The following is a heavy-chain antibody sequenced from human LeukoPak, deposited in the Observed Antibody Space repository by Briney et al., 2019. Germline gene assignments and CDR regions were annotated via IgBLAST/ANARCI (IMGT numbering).Heavy chain of an antibody. CDR1: GFTFSSYW. J-gene: IGHJ4*02. Sequence: GGSLRLSCAASGFTFSSYWVHWVRQAPGKGLEWVANLKQDGSEKYYLDSVKGRFTISRDNAKNSVYLQMNSLRGEDTAVYYCATIEAVRFHYWGQGTLVTVSS. CDR3: ATIEAVRFHY. CDR2: LKQDGSEK. D-gene: IGHD6-19*01. V-gene: IGHV3-7*01.